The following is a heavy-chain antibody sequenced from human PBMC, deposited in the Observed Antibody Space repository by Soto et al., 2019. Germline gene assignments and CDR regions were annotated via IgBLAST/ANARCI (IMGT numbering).Heavy chain of an antibody. V-gene: IGHV5-10-1*01. CDR3: ASPVSTIASYYGMDV. Sequence: GESLKISCKGSGYSFTSYWISWVRQMPGKGLEWMGRIDPSDSYTNYSPSFQGHVTISADKSISTAYLQWSSLKASDTAMYYCASPVSTIASYYGMDVWGQGTTVTVSS. D-gene: IGHD4-17*01. CDR1: GYSFTSYW. CDR2: IDPSDSYT. J-gene: IGHJ6*02.